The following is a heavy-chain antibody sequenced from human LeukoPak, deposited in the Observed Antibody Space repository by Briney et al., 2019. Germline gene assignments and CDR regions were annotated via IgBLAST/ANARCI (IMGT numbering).Heavy chain of an antibody. CDR2: THPSGNT. Sequence: SETLSLTCTVSGDSNNSYYWSWIRQPPGKGLEWIGYTHPSGNTNYSPSLKSRVTLSIDTSRNQFSLKLSSVTAADTAVYYCARKAPKKGWFDPWGQGTLVTVSS. J-gene: IGHJ5*02. CDR3: ARKAPKKGWFDP. CDR1: GDSNNSYY. V-gene: IGHV4-4*09.